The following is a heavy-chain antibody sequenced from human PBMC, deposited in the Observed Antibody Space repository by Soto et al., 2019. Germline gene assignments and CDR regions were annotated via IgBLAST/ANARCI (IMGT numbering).Heavy chain of an antibody. CDR3: FTNMD. Sequence: WGSLRLSCAASGFHFSIYAISWVRQAQGKGLEWVSAIRVSGGTTYYAGSVKRRFTISRDHSKNTLYPQMNSLRADDTAVYYCFTNMD. D-gene: IGHD3-3*01. CDR1: GFHFSIYA. J-gene: IGHJ6*03. CDR2: IRVSGGTT. V-gene: IGHV3-23*01.